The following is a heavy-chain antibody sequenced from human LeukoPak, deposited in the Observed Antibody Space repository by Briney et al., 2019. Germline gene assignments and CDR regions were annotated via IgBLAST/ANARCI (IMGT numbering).Heavy chain of an antibody. CDR2: IKSKTDGGTT. Sequence: NPGGSLRLSCAASGFTFSNAWMSWVRQAPGKGLEWVGRIKSKTDGGTTDYAAPVKGRFTISRDDSKNTLYLQMNSLKTEDTAVYYCTTDQEPGPGYSSGWTSPGYDYWGQGTLITVSS. J-gene: IGHJ4*02. V-gene: IGHV3-15*01. CDR3: TTDQEPGPGYSSGWTSPGYDY. CDR1: GFTFSNAW. D-gene: IGHD6-19*01.